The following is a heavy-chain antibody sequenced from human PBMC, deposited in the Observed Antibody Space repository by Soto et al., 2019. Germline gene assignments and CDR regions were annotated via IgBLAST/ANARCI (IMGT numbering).Heavy chain of an antibody. V-gene: IGHV5-51*01. CDR2: IYPGDSDT. CDR3: CGQPTKVTSNYFYIDG. Sequence: GESLKISCKGSGYSFTSYWIGWVRQMPGKGLEWMGIIYPGDSDTRYSPSFQGQVTISADKSISTAYLQWSSLKASDTAMYYCCGQPTKVTSNYFYIDGWGKGATVNV. D-gene: IGHD2-21*02. CDR1: GYSFTSYW. J-gene: IGHJ6*03.